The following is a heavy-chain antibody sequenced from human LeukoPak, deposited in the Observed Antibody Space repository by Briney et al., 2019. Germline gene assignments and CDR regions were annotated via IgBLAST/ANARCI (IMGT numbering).Heavy chain of an antibody. D-gene: IGHD2-15*01. J-gene: IGHJ4*02. Sequence: NTSETLSLTCTVSGGSISSYYWSWIRQPAGKGLEWIGRIYSNGSPNYNPSFKSRVAMSVDTSKNQFFLTVNSVTAADTALYHCARLTLLPTHIDYWGQGTLVTVSS. CDR3: ARLTLLPTHIDY. CDR1: GGSISSYY. CDR2: IYSNGSP. V-gene: IGHV4-4*07.